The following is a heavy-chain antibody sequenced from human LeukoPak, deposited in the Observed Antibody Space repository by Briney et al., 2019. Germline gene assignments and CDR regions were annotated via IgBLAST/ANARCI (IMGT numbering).Heavy chain of an antibody. D-gene: IGHD2-15*01. Sequence: PSETLSLTCTVSGGSISSSSYYWGWIPQPPGKGLEWIGSIYYSGSTYYNPSLKSRVTISVDTSKNQFSLKLSSVTAADTAVYYCARHRKLPPYCSGGSCYLGYFDYWGQGTLVTVSS. CDR2: IYYSGST. CDR3: ARHRKLPPYCSGGSCYLGYFDY. CDR1: GGSISSSSYY. J-gene: IGHJ4*02. V-gene: IGHV4-39*01.